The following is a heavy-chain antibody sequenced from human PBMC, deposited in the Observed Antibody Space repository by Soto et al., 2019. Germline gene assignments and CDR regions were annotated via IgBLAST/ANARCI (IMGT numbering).Heavy chain of an antibody. D-gene: IGHD5-12*01. CDR3: VREGRGSFDF. Sequence: EGSLRLSCAASGFIFTNYAMNWVRQAPGKGLEWVSVIGGRGNSAYYADSVQGRFTISRDNSKNTLSPQMSSLTADDTAIYYCVREGRGSFDFWGRGTMVTVSS. J-gene: IGHJ3*01. V-gene: IGHV3-23*01. CDR2: IGGRGNSA. CDR1: GFIFTNYA.